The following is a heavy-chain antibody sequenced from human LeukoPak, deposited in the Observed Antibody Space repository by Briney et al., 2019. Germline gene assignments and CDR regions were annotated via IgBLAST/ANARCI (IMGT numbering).Heavy chain of an antibody. CDR1: GFTFISSA. V-gene: IGHV1-58*01. D-gene: IGHD3-22*01. CDR2: IVVGSGNT. Sequence: GTSVKVSCKTSGFTFISSAVQWVRQARGQRLECIGWIVVGSGNTNYAQKSQERVTITRDMSTSTAYMELSSLRSEDTAVYYCAADPSYSSGYRYYFDYWGQGTLVTVSS. J-gene: IGHJ4*02. CDR3: AADPSYSSGYRYYFDY.